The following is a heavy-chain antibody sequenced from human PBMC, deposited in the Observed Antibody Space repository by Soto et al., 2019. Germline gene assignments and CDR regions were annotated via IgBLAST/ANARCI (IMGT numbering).Heavy chain of an antibody. V-gene: IGHV4-30-4*08. CDR1: GGSISSGAHY. Sequence: PSETLSLTCTVSGGSISSGAHYWSWIRQHPGKGLEWIGEIYHSGSTNYNPSLKSRVTISVDKSKNQFSLKLSSVTAADTAVYYCARAVRGSYYDYWGQGTLVTVSS. J-gene: IGHJ4*02. CDR3: ARAVRGSYYDY. CDR2: IYHSGST. D-gene: IGHD1-26*01.